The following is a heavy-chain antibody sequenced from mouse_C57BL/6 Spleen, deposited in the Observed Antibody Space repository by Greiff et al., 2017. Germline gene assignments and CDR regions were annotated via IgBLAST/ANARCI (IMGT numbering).Heavy chain of an antibody. J-gene: IGHJ1*03. D-gene: IGHD1-1*01. Sequence: EVMLVESGGGLVQPGGSLKLSCAASGFTFSDYYMYWVRQTPEKRLEWVAYISNGGGSTYYPDTVKGRFTISRDNAKNTLYLQMSRLKSEDTAMYYCASHTTVVAPGYFDVWGTGTTVTVSS. CDR3: ASHTTVVAPGYFDV. CDR1: GFTFSDYY. CDR2: ISNGGGST. V-gene: IGHV5-12*01.